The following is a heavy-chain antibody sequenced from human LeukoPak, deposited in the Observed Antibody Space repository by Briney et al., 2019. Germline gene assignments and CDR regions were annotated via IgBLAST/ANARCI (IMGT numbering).Heavy chain of an antibody. CDR2: IRYDGSNK. J-gene: IGHJ6*03. CDR3: AKDLDCSSTSCYSYYYYMDV. Sequence: GGSLRLSCAASGFTFSSYGMHWVRQAPGKGLEWVAFIRYDGSNKYYADSVKGRFTISRDNSKNTLYLQMNSLRAEDTAVYYCAKDLDCSSTSCYSYYYYMDVWGKGTTVTVSS. D-gene: IGHD2-2*01. CDR1: GFTFSSYG. V-gene: IGHV3-30*02.